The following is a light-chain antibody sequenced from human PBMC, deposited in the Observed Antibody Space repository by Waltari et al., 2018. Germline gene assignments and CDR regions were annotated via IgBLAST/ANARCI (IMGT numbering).Light chain of an antibody. J-gene: IGLJ2*01. V-gene: IGLV1-40*01. CDR3: QSYDSSLSGSGV. CDR2: CNT. Sequence: QLPVTAPELLIFCNTNRPSGVPDRLSGSKAGTSASLDIAGLQAEDEADYYCQSYDSSLSGSGVVGGGTKLTVL.